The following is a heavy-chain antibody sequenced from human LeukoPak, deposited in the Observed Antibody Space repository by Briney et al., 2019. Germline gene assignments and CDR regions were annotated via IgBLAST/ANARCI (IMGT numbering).Heavy chain of an antibody. CDR2: ISNGGSSI. CDR3: ARERAAADFWSPYYSY. CDR1: GFTFSDYY. Sequence: GGSLRLSCAASGFTFSDYYMAWLRQAPGKGLEWVSYISNGGSSIYYADSVRGRFTISRDNADNSLYLQMNSLRVEDTAIYYCARERAAADFWSPYYSYWGQGTLVTVSS. D-gene: IGHD3-3*01. J-gene: IGHJ4*02. V-gene: IGHV3-11*01.